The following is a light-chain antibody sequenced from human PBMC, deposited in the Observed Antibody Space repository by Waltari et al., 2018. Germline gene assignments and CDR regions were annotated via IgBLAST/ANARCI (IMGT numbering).Light chain of an antibody. Sequence: QSVLTQPPSASGTPGQRVTISCSGRRSHTGSNYVYWYQQPPGTDPKLLIFRNNQRPSGVPGRFSGSKSGPSASLAISGLRSEDEADYYCAAWDDSLSGRVFGGGTKVTVL. CDR1: RSHTGSNY. J-gene: IGLJ3*02. CDR2: RNN. CDR3: AAWDDSLSGRV. V-gene: IGLV1-47*01.